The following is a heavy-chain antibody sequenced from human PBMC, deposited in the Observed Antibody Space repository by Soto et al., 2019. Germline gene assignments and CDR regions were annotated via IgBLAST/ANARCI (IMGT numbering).Heavy chain of an antibody. CDR1: GFSLSTSGVG. V-gene: IGHV2-5*02. J-gene: IGHJ3*02. CDR3: AHSGYNSGWYWGDDAFDI. Sequence: QITLKESGPTLVKPTQTLTLTCTFSGFSLSTSGVGVGWIRQPPGKALEWLALIYWDDDKRYSPSLKSRPTITNDTSKNQVVPTMTNMDPVDTATYYCAHSGYNSGWYWGDDAFDIWGQGTMVTVSS. CDR2: IYWDDDK. D-gene: IGHD6-19*01.